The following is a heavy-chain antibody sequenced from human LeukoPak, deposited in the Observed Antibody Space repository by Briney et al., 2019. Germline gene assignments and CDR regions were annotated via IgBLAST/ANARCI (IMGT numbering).Heavy chain of an antibody. V-gene: IGHV1-69*04. D-gene: IGHD2-2*01. CDR3: AHIGVGDYDYGMDV. Sequence: SVKVSCKASGGTFSSYAISWVRQAPGQGLEWMGRIIPIFGIANYAQKFQGRVTITADKSTSTAYMELSSLRSEDTAVYYCAHIGVGDYDYGMDVWGQGTTVTASS. J-gene: IGHJ6*02. CDR1: GGTFSSYA. CDR2: IIPIFGIA.